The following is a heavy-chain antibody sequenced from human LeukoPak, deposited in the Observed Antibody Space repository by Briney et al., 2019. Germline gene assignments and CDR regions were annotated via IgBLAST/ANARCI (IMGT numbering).Heavy chain of an antibody. J-gene: IGHJ4*02. Sequence: GGSLRLSRAASGFTFSSYWMTCVRQAPGKGLEWVANIKHDGSEKYYVDSVKGRLSISRDNAKKSLYLQMNSPRAEDTAVYYCARVDFWSGYYPFDYWGQGTLVTVSS. D-gene: IGHD3-3*01. CDR1: GFTFSSYW. CDR2: IKHDGSEK. V-gene: IGHV3-7*01. CDR3: ARVDFWSGYYPFDY.